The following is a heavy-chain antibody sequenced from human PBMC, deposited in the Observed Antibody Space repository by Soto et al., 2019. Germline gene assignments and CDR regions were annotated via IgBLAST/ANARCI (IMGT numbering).Heavy chain of an antibody. D-gene: IGHD3-3*01. J-gene: IGHJ5*02. CDR1: GFTFHYYW. Sequence: QAGGSLRLSCAASGFTFHYYWMTWVRQAPGKGLEWVANIKQDGSEKYYVDSVKGRFTISRDNAKNSLYLQMNSLRAEDTAVYYCARVSAPESYDFWSGYSGAGGNWFDPWGQGTLVTVSS. V-gene: IGHV3-7*03. CDR2: IKQDGSEK. CDR3: ARVSAPESYDFWSGYSGAGGNWFDP.